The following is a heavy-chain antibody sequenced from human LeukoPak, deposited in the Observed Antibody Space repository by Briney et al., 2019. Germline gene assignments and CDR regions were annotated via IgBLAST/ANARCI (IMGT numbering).Heavy chain of an antibody. Sequence: QPGGSLRLSCAASGFTFSSYAMSWVRQAPGKGLEWVSAISGSGGSTYYADSVKGRFTISRDNSKNTLYLQMNSLRAEDTAVYYCAKERSGSSGYYYYGMDVWGQGTTVTVS. D-gene: IGHD3-22*01. V-gene: IGHV3-23*01. CDR2: ISGSGGST. CDR3: AKERSGSSGYYYYGMDV. CDR1: GFTFSSYA. J-gene: IGHJ6*02.